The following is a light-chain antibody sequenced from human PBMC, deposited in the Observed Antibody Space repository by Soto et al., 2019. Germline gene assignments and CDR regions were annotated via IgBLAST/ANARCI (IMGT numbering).Light chain of an antibody. CDR3: QQYNSYLWT. CDR2: DAS. J-gene: IGKJ1*01. CDR1: QSISSW. V-gene: IGKV1-5*01. Sequence: DIQMTQSPSTLSASVGARVTITCRASQSISSWLAWYQQKPGKAPKLLFYDASSLESGVPSRFSGNGSGTEFTLTISSLQPDDCATYYCQQYNSYLWTFGQGTKVQVK.